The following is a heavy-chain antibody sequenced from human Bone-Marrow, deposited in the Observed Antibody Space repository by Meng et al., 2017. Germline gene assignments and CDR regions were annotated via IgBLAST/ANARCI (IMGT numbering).Heavy chain of an antibody. CDR1: GFTFSSYA. CDR2: ISGSGGST. Sequence: GESLKISCAASGFTFSSYAMSWVRQAPGKGLEWVSAISGSGGSTYYADSVKGRFTISRDNSKNTLYLQMNSLRAEDTAVCYCANHYDFWSGYYRTTHFDYWGQGTLVTVSS. J-gene: IGHJ4*02. D-gene: IGHD3-3*01. V-gene: IGHV3-23*01. CDR3: ANHYDFWSGYYRTTHFDY.